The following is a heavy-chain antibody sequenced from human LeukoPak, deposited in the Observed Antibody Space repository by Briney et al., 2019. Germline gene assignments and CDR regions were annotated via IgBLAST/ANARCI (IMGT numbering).Heavy chain of an antibody. Sequence: GASVKVSCKASGYTFTGYGISWVRQAPGQGLEWMGRIIPILGIANYAQKFQGRVTITADKSTSTAYMELSSLRSEDTAVYYCARVGGPPGGPPSGSRYFDLWGRGTLVTVSS. D-gene: IGHD2-15*01. J-gene: IGHJ2*01. V-gene: IGHV1-69*04. CDR2: IIPILGIA. CDR1: GYTFTGYG. CDR3: ARVGGPPGGPPSGSRYFDL.